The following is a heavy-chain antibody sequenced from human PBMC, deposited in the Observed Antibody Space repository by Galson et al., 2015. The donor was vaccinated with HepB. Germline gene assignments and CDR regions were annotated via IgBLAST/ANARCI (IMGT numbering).Heavy chain of an antibody. CDR2: IIPMFVTA. V-gene: IGHV1-69*13. Sequence: SVKVSCKASGGPFRNFGISWVRQAPGQGLEWMGAIIPMFVTATYAQKFQGRVTISADESTRTAYMELSGLRTEDTAVYYCARVEGDCSSTSCMPTRGTDPFDIWGQGTVVTVSS. D-gene: IGHD2-2*01. CDR3: ARVEGDCSSTSCMPTRGTDPFDI. J-gene: IGHJ3*02. CDR1: GGPFRNFG.